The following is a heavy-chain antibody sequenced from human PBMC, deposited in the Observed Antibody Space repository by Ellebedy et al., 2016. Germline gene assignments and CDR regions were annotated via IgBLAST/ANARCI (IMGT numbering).Heavy chain of an antibody. Sequence: GESLKISXAASGFTFSRYWMHWVRQAPGKGLVWVSGIHPDGSRTYYADSVKGRFTISRDNSKNTLFLQMNSLRIEDTAVFYCARCRGAQCFSEYWGQGTLVTVSS. CDR3: ARCRGAQCFSEY. CDR2: IHPDGSRT. J-gene: IGHJ4*02. CDR1: GFTFSRYW. V-gene: IGHV3-74*01. D-gene: IGHD2-15*01.